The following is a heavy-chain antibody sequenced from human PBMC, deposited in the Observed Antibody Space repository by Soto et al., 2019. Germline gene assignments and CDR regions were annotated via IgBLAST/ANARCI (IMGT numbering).Heavy chain of an antibody. CDR3: ARDISDSDMDV. V-gene: IGHV3-33*08. J-gene: IGHJ6*03. CDR1: GFTFSNYT. D-gene: IGHD3-3*02. Sequence: GGSLRLSYRSTGFTFSNYTMHRLPPAPGKGLEWVADIRYDGSTKYYADSVKGRFTISRDNAKNTLYLQMNSLRAVDMAVYYCARDISDSDMDVWGKGTTVTVSS. CDR2: IRYDGSTK.